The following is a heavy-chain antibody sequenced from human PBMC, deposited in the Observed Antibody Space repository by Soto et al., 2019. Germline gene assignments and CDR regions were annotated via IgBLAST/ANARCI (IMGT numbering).Heavy chain of an antibody. CDR1: GGSIRSYF. V-gene: IGHV4-59*01. J-gene: IGHJ5*02. Sequence: PSETLSLTCSVSGGSIRSYFCTWIRQSPGKGLEWIGYVDDSGRNNYNPSLRSRVTISADTSKNQFSLKVTSVTAADTAVYYCATGDRAWFDPWGQGALVTVSS. CDR3: ATGDRAWFDP. CDR2: VDDSGRN.